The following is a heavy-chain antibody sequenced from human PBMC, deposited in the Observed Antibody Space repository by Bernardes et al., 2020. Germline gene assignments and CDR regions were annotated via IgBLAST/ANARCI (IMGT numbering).Heavy chain of an antibody. CDR1: GFTFSSYS. V-gene: IGHV3-21*01. J-gene: IGHJ5*02. CDR3: ARDRDTMVQGVIRPYNWFDP. CDR2: ISSSSSYI. D-gene: IGHD3-10*01. Sequence: GGSLRLSCAASGFTFSSYSMNWVRQAPGKGLEWVSSISSSSSYIYYADSVKGRFTISRDNAKNSLYLQMNSLRAEDTAVYYCARDRDTMVQGVIRPYNWFDPWGQGTLVTVSS.